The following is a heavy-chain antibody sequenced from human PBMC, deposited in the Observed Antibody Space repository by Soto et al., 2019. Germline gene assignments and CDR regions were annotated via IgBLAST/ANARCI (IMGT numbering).Heavy chain of an antibody. Sequence: EVQLVESGGGLVQPGGSVKLSCAASGFTFSVSSMHWVRQASGKGLEWVGRIRSKGANYATSYSEAMKGRFIISRHDSKNTTYRQISSLRTEDTNMYCRAIDGAGLSQGGQGTVFTVSS. CDR3: AIDGAGLSQ. J-gene: IGHJ4*02. CDR1: GFTFSVSS. D-gene: IGHD1-26*01. CDR2: IRSKGANYAT. V-gene: IGHV3-73*01.